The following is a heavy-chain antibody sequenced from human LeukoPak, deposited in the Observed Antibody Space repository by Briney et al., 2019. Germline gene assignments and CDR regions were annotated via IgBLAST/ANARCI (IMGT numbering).Heavy chain of an antibody. J-gene: IGHJ4*02. V-gene: IGHV4-59*01. CDR2: IYYSGST. D-gene: IGHD3-3*01. CDR3: ARGDFWSGAPTD. CDR1: GGSISSYY. Sequence: SETLSLTCTVSGGSISSYYWSWIRQPPGKGLEWIGYIYYSGSTNYNPSLKSRVSMSVDTSKNQFSLRVNSMTAADTAVYYCARGDFWSGAPTDWGQGTLVTVSS.